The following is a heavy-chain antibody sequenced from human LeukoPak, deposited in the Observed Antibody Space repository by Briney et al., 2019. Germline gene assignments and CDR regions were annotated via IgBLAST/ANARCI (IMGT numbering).Heavy chain of an antibody. CDR3: ACGIAAAAPEGWFDP. Sequence: SETLSLTCTVSDGSISSYYWSWIRQPAGKGLEWIGRIYTSGSTNYNPSLKSRVTMSVDTSKNQFSLKLSSVTAADTAVYYCACGIAAAAPEGWFDPWGQGTLVTVSS. J-gene: IGHJ5*02. CDR1: DGSISSYY. CDR2: IYTSGST. D-gene: IGHD6-13*01. V-gene: IGHV4-4*07.